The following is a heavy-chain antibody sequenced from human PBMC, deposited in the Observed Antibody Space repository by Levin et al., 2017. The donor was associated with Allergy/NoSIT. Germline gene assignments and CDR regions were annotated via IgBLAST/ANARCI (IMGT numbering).Heavy chain of an antibody. Sequence: ASVKVSCKASGGTFSSYAISWVRQAPGQGLEWMGGIIPIFGTANYAQKFQGRVTITADESTSTAYMELSSLRSEDTAVYYCAREGCSGGSGYIPLWNWGQGTLVTVSS. J-gene: IGHJ4*02. CDR1: GGTFSSYA. D-gene: IGHD2-15*01. V-gene: IGHV1-69*13. CDR3: AREGCSGGSGYIPLWN. CDR2: IIPIFGTA.